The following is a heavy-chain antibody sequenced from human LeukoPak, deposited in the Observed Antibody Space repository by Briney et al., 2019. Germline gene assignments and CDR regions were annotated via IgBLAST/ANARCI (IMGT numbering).Heavy chain of an antibody. Sequence: GRSLRLSCAASGFTFSSYAMHWVRQAPGKGLEWVAVISYDGSNKYYADSVKGRFTISRDNSKNTLYLQMNSLRAEDTAVYYCARDPNFCSGGSCYYYYGMDVWGQGTTVTVS. J-gene: IGHJ6*02. D-gene: IGHD2-15*01. CDR3: ARDPNFCSGGSCYYYYGMDV. V-gene: IGHV3-30*04. CDR1: GFTFSSYA. CDR2: ISYDGSNK.